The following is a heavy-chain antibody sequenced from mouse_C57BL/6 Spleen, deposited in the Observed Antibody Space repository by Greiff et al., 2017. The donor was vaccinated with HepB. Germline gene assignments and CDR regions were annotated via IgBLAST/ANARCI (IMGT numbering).Heavy chain of an antibody. D-gene: IGHD2-1*01. J-gene: IGHJ1*03. Sequence: EVQLVESGPELVKPGASVKISCKASGYSFTGYYMNWVKQSPEKSLEWIGEINPSTGGTTYNQKFKAKATLTVDKSSSTAYMQLKSLTSEDSAVYYCARSPYGNYWYFDVWGTGTTVTVSS. V-gene: IGHV1-42*01. CDR3: ARSPYGNYWYFDV. CDR2: INPSTGGT. CDR1: GYSFTGYY.